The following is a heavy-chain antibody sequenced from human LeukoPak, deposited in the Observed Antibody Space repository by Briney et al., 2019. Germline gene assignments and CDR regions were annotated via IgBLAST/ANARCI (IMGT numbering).Heavy chain of an antibody. Sequence: GGSLRLSCAASGFAFSSYAMHWVRQAPGKGLEYVSGISSNGGSTYYANSVKGRFTISRDNSKNTLYLQMGSLRAEDMAVYYCARTVRIYYYYMDVWGKGTTVTVSS. CDR2: ISSNGGST. CDR3: ARTVRIYYYYMDV. CDR1: GFAFSSYA. D-gene: IGHD1-14*01. J-gene: IGHJ6*03. V-gene: IGHV3-64*01.